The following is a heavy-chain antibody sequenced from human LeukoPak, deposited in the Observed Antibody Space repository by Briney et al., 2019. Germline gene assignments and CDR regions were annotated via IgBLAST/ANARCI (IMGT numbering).Heavy chain of an antibody. CDR2: IDPSDSYT. Sequence: GESLKISCKGSGYSFTSYWISWVRQMPGKGLEWMGRIDPSDSYTNYSPSFQGQVTISADKSISTAYLQWSSLKASDTAMYYCARFRGRDRGLWFGELLGNWFDPWGQGTLVTVSS. J-gene: IGHJ5*02. CDR3: ARFRGRDRGLWFGELLGNWFDP. CDR1: GYSFTSYW. D-gene: IGHD3-10*01. V-gene: IGHV5-10-1*04.